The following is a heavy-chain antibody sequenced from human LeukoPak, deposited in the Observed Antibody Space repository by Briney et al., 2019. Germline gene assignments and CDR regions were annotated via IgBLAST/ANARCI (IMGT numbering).Heavy chain of an antibody. D-gene: IGHD3-10*01. CDR2: IYSGGST. J-gene: IGHJ3*02. CDR3: ARTMVRGVKFALHDAFDI. Sequence: GGSLRLSCAASGFTVSSNSMSWVRQAPGKGLEWVSVIYSGGSTYYADSVKGRFTISRDNSKNTLYLQMNSLRAEDTAVYYCARTMVRGVKFALHDAFDIWGQGTMVTVSS. CDR1: GFTVSSNS. V-gene: IGHV3-53*01.